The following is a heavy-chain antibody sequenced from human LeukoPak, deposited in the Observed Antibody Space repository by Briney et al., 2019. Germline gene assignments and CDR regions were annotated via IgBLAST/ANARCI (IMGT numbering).Heavy chain of an antibody. CDR2: IYYSGST. CDR3: ASPAAYYDYVWGSPGVFDI. J-gene: IGHJ3*02. V-gene: IGHV4-39*07. CDR1: GGSISSSNYY. Sequence: PSETLSLTCTVSGGSISSSNYYWGWIRQPPGKGLEWIGSIYYSGSTYYNSSLKSRVTISVDTSKNRFSLKLSSVTAADTAVYYCASPAAYYDYVWGSPGVFDIWGQGTMVTVSS. D-gene: IGHD3-16*01.